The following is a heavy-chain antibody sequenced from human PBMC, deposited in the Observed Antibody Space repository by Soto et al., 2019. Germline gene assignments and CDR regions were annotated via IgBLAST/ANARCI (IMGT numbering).Heavy chain of an antibody. CDR2: INHRGRT. J-gene: IGHJ4*02. CDR3: ARFLDPGTTSAAVDY. D-gene: IGHD1-7*01. V-gene: IGHV4-34*02. Sequence: QVQLQQWGAGLLKPSETLSLTCAGYGGSFSGYYWSWIRQPPGKGLEWIGEINHRGRTNYNPSLKRRLTLSVETSRNRFALEMSSVTAPDTAVYYWARFLDPGTTSAAVDYCGQGTLVTVSS. CDR1: GGSFSGYY.